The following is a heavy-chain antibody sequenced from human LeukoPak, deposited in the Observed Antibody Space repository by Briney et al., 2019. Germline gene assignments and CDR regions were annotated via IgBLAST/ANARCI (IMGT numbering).Heavy chain of an antibody. CDR2: IYYSGST. J-gene: IGHJ4*02. V-gene: IGHV4-59*01. D-gene: IGHD5-18*01. CDR1: GGSISSYY. CDR3: ARLPGRDTAMDY. Sequence: KASETLSLTCTVSGGSISSYYWSWIRQPPGKGLEWIGYIYYSGSTNYNPSLKSRVTISVDTSKNQFSLKLSSVTAADTAVYYCARLPGRDTAMDYWGQGTLVTVSS.